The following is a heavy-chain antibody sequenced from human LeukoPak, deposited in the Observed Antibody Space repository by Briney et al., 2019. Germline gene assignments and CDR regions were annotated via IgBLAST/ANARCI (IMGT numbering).Heavy chain of an antibody. J-gene: IGHJ4*02. D-gene: IGHD6-6*01. V-gene: IGHV3-11*01. Sequence: PGGSLRLSCAASGFTFSDYYMSWIRQAPGKGLEWVSYISSSGSTINYADSVKGRFTISRDNAKNSLYLQMNSLRAEDTAVYYCARFTRTEYSSSPFDYWGQGTLVTVSS. CDR3: ARFTRTEYSSSPFDY. CDR1: GFTFSDYY. CDR2: ISSSGSTI.